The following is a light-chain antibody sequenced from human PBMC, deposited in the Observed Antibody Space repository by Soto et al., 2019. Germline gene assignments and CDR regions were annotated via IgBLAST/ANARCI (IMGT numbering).Light chain of an antibody. CDR3: QQYDNWPWT. Sequence: EIVLTQSPATLSLSPGERVTLSCVAIQSITSTSIAWYQHKPGLAPRLLVYGASRRATGIPDRFSGSGSGTDFTLTISSLQSEDFAVYYCQQYDNWPWTFGQGTKVDIK. J-gene: IGKJ1*01. CDR2: GAS. V-gene: IGKV3D-20*01. CDR1: QSITSTS.